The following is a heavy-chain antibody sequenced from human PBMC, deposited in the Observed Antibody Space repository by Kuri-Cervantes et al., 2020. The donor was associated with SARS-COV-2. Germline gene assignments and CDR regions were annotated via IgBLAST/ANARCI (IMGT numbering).Heavy chain of an antibody. CDR2: IFHDGST. CDR3: ARQSTYTFDI. Sequence: SDTLTPTFVVSGGAINTYNWWTWVRQPPGKELQWIGEIFHDGSTKFNPSLSLKGRVTMSLDKSKNQFSLNLTSVTAADTAVYYCARQSTYTFDIWAQGTLVTVSS. J-gene: IGHJ3*02. D-gene: IGHD2-2*02. CDR1: GGAINTYNW. V-gene: IGHV4-4*02.